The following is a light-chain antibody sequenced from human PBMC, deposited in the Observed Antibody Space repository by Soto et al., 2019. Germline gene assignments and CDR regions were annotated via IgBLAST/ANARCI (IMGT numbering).Light chain of an antibody. CDR1: SSDVGGYNY. CDR2: GVN. Sequence: QSALTQPASVSGSPGQSITISCTGTSSDVGGYNYVSWYQQHPGKAPKLLIYGVNNRPSGVSNRFSGSKSGNTASLTISGLQAEDEADYYCSSYTRRRTVIFGGGPKLTVL. V-gene: IGLV2-14*01. CDR3: SSYTRRRTVI. J-gene: IGLJ2*01.